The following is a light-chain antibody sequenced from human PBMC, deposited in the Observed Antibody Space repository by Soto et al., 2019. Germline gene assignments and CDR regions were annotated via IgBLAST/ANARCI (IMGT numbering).Light chain of an antibody. Sequence: QSVLTQPPSVSAAPGQKVTISYSGSSSNIGNNYVSWYQQFPGTVPKLLVSDTNDRPSVIPDRYSASRSGTSATLGITGLQPGDEADYYCAVWDISLSGVLFGGGTQLTVL. CDR2: DTN. CDR1: SSNIGNNY. CDR3: AVWDISLSGVL. J-gene: IGLJ2*01. V-gene: IGLV1-51*01.